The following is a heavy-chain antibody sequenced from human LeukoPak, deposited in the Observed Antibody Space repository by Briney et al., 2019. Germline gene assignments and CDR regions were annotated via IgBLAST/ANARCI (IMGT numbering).Heavy chain of an antibody. V-gene: IGHV4-61*02. J-gene: IGHJ3*02. CDR1: GGSIASGSYY. CDR3: ARGGGYGAFDI. D-gene: IGHD3-22*01. CDR2: IYTSGST. Sequence: PSETPSLTCTVSGGSIASGSYYWSWIRQPAGKGLEWIGRIYTSGSTNYNPSLKSRVTISVDTSKNQFSLKLSSVTAADTAVYYCARGGGYGAFDIWGQGTMVTVSS.